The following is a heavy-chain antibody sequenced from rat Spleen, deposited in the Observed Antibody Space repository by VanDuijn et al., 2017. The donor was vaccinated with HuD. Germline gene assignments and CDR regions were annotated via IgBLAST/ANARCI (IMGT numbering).Heavy chain of an antibody. D-gene: IGHD1-2*01. J-gene: IGHJ2*01. CDR1: GFTFSDYN. CDR2: IFYDGSST. V-gene: IGHV5-7*01. Sequence: EVQLVESGGGLVQPGRSLKLSCAASGFTFSDYNMAWVRQAPKKGLEWVATIFYDGSSTYYRDSVKGRFTISRDNAKSTLYLQMDSLRSEDTATYYRARGGIYDYWGQGVMVTVSS. CDR3: ARGGIYDY.